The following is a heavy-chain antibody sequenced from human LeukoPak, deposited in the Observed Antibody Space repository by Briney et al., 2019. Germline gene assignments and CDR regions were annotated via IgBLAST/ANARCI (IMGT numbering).Heavy chain of an antibody. CDR3: ARATYSNYVFAFDI. Sequence: GGSLRLSCSASGFTFSSYSMNWVRQAPGKGLEWVSSITSSSRYIYYADSVKGRFTISRDNAENSLYLQMDSLTAEDTAVYYCARATYSNYVFAFDIWGQGTMVTVSS. CDR1: GFTFSSYS. D-gene: IGHD4-11*01. J-gene: IGHJ3*02. V-gene: IGHV3-21*01. CDR2: ITSSSRYI.